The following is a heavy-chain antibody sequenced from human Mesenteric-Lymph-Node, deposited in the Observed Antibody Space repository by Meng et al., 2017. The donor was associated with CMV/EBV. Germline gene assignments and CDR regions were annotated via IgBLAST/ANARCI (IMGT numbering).Heavy chain of an antibody. D-gene: IGHD3-3*01. CDR3: ARDSRGVGPYYYYYGMDV. CDR2: IIPIFGTA. V-gene: IGHV1-69*05. CDR1: GGTFSSYA. Sequence: SVKVSCKASGGTFSSYAISWVRQAPGQGLEWIGGIIPIFGTANYAQKFQGRVTITTDESTSTAYMELSSLRAEDTAVYYCARDSRGVGPYYYYYGMDVWGQGTTVTVSS. J-gene: IGHJ6*02.